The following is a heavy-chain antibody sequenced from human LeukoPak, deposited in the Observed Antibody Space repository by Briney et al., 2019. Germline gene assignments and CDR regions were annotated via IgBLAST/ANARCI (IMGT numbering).Heavy chain of an antibody. V-gene: IGHV3-23*01. D-gene: IGHD2-2*01. CDR2: IGGSGVDT. CDR1: GFTFSIYA. J-gene: IGHJ4*02. Sequence: GGSLRLSCAVSGFTFSIYAMSWVRQAPGKGPEWVSAIGGSGVDTYYADSVKGRFTISRDNSKNTLYLRMNSLRVEDTALYFCAKDFVVVPGLVNYFDYWGQGTLVTVSS. CDR3: AKDFVVVPGLVNYFDY.